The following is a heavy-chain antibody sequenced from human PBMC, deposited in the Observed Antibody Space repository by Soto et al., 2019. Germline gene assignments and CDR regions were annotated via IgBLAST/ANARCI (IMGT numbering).Heavy chain of an antibody. CDR2: TYYRSKWYN. D-gene: IGHD2-15*01. J-gene: IGHJ3*02. CDR1: GDSVSSNSAA. Sequence: SPTLSLTCAISGDSVSSNSAAWHWIRQSPSRGLEWLGRTYYRSKWYNDYAVSVKSRITINPDTSKNQFSLQLNSVTPEDTAVYYCARAAGYCSGGSCYSGGGAFDIWGQGTMVTVSS. CDR3: ARAAGYCSGGSCYSGGGAFDI. V-gene: IGHV6-1*01.